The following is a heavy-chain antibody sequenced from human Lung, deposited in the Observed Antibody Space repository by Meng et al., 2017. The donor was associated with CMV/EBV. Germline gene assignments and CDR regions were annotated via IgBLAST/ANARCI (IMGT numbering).Heavy chain of an antibody. V-gene: IGHV3-21*01. CDR3: ARDGDRFLTTEYYFDY. Sequence: GESLKISCAASGFTFNSYSVNWVRQAPGKGLEWVSSISHTGSYIYYADSVRGRFTISRDNAKNSLYLQLNSLRAEDTAVYYCARDGDRFLTTEYYFDYWGQGTLVTVSS. CDR2: ISHTGSYI. CDR1: GFTFNSYS. J-gene: IGHJ4*02. D-gene: IGHD4-11*01.